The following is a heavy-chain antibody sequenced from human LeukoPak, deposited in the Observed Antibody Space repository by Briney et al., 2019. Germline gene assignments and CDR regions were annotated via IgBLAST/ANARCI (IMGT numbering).Heavy chain of an antibody. CDR2: ISGSGGST. Sequence: GGFLRLSCAASRFTFSSYAMAWVRQAPGKGLEWVSTISGSGGSTYYADSVKGRFTISRDNSKNTLYLQMGSLRAEDTAVYYCAKGTYFDWLLSRGYYFDYWGQGTLVTVSS. V-gene: IGHV3-23*01. D-gene: IGHD3-9*01. CDR1: RFTFSSYA. J-gene: IGHJ4*02. CDR3: AKGTYFDWLLSRGYYFDY.